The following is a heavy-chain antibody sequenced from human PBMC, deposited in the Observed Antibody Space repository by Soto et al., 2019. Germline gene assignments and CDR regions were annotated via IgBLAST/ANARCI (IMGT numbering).Heavy chain of an antibody. CDR3: AKKARGAIDY. D-gene: IGHD1-26*01. Sequence: GGSLRLSCAASGFTFSSYGMHWVRQAPGKGLEWVAVISYDGSNKYYADSVKGRFTISRDNSKNTLYLQMNSLRAEDTAVYYCAKKARGAIDYWGQGTLVTVSS. V-gene: IGHV3-30*18. CDR2: ISYDGSNK. J-gene: IGHJ4*02. CDR1: GFTFSSYG.